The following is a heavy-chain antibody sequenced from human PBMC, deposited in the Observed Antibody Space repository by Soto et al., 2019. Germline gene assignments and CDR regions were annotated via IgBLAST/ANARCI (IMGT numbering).Heavy chain of an antibody. V-gene: IGHV1-69*01. CDR1: GGTFTSIA. D-gene: IGHD6-13*01. J-gene: IGHJ6*02. Sequence: QVHLVQSSAEVKKPGSSVKVSCKASGGTFTSIAFSWVRQAPGQGLEWMGGIIPVLGTPNYAQKFQARVTITADGSTTTVHMELSSLRSDDTAVYYCASSAGLDHLLNYYGLNVWGQGTTVTV. CDR2: IIPVLGTP. CDR3: ASSAGLDHLLNYYGLNV.